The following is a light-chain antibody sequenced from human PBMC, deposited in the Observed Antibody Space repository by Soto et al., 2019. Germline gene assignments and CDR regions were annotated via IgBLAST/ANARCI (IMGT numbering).Light chain of an antibody. CDR1: QSISSW. CDR2: DAS. CDR3: QQYNSYPIT. Sequence: DIQLTQSHSTLSESVGARVTLXWRASQSISSWLAWYQQKPGKAPKLLIYDASSLESGVPSRFSGSGSGTEFTLTISSLQPDDFATYYCQQYNSYPITFGQGTRLEIK. J-gene: IGKJ5*01. V-gene: IGKV1-5*01.